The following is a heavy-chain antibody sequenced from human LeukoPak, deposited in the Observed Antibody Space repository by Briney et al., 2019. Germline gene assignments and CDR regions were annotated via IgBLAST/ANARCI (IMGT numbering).Heavy chain of an antibody. CDR3: AAKYGE. V-gene: IGHV4-59*01. Sequence: SETLSLTCTVSGGSISSYYWSWIRQPPGKGLEWIGEINHSGSTNYNPSLKSRVTISVDTSKNQFSLKLSSVTAADTAVYYCAAKYGEWGQGTLVTVSS. CDR1: GGSISSYY. D-gene: IGHD3-10*01. CDR2: INHSGST. J-gene: IGHJ4*02.